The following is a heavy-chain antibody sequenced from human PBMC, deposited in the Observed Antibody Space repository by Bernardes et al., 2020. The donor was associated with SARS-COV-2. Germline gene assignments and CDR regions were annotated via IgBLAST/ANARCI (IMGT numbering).Heavy chain of an antibody. Sequence: GASLKNSCNGSGYSFTRYWIGWVRPMPGQGLEWMGIIYPGDSETRYSLSFQGQVTISADKSISTAYLQWSSLKASDTAMYYCARTETMVQFDYWGQGTLVTVSS. D-gene: IGHD3-10*01. CDR2: IYPGDSET. V-gene: IGHV5-51*01. CDR3: ARTETMVQFDY. J-gene: IGHJ4*02. CDR1: GYSFTRYW.